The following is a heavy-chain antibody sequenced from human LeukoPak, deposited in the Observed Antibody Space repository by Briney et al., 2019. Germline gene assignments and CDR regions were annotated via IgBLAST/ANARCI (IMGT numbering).Heavy chain of an antibody. Sequence: SETLSLTCAVYGGSFSGYYWSWIRQPPGKGLEWIGEINHSGSTNYNPSLKSRVTISVDTSKNQFSLKLSSVTAADTAVYYCARGYYYGRAYWGQGTLVTVSS. CDR3: ARGYYYGRAY. V-gene: IGHV4-34*01. D-gene: IGHD3-10*01. CDR2: INHSGST. J-gene: IGHJ4*02. CDR1: GGSFSGYY.